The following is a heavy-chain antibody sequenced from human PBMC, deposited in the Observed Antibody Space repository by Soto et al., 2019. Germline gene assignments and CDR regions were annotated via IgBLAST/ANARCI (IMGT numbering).Heavy chain of an antibody. CDR3: ARSSERSNWNHLYYYYYGMDV. Sequence: GASVKVSCKASGGTFSSYAISWVRQAPGQGLEWMGGIIPIFGTANYAQKFQGRVTITADESTSTAYMELSSLRSEDTAVYYCARSSERSNWNHLYYYYYGMDVWGQGTTVTVSS. D-gene: IGHD1-20*01. CDR2: IIPIFGTA. J-gene: IGHJ6*02. V-gene: IGHV1-69*13. CDR1: GGTFSSYA.